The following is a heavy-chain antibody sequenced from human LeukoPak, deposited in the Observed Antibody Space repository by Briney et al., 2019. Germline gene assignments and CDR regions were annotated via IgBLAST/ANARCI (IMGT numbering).Heavy chain of an antibody. CDR1: GGTFSSYA. V-gene: IGHV1-69*04. Sequence: SVKVSCKASGGTFSSYAISWVRQAPGQGLEWMGRIIPILGIANYAQKFQGRVTITADKSTSTAYMELSSLRSEDTAVYYCARNVDTPAYHFDYWGQGTLVTVSS. J-gene: IGHJ4*02. CDR2: IIPILGIA. CDR3: ARNVDTPAYHFDY. D-gene: IGHD5-18*01.